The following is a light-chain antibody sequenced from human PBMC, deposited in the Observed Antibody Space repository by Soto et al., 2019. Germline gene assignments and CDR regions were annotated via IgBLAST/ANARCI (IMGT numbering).Light chain of an antibody. Sequence: DMQMTKSPSSLSASVRDRVTITCRASQSISSYLNWYQQKPGQAPKLLMYAASSLQSGVPSRFSVSGSATDFTVTISSLQPEEFPTYYCQQSYSTPPTFGLGTKVEIK. CDR1: QSISSY. CDR2: AAS. CDR3: QQSYSTPPT. J-gene: IGKJ1*01. V-gene: IGKV1-39*01.